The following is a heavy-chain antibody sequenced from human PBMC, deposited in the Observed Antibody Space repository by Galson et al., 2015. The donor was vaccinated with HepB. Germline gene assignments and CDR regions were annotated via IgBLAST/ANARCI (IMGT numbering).Heavy chain of an antibody. D-gene: IGHD3-10*01. CDR1: GGSISDGDYS. CDR3: ARSLKSMVRYLVFDV. CDR2: IYRSGSM. J-gene: IGHJ4*01. V-gene: IGHV4-30-2*01. Sequence: TLSLTCAVSGGSISDGDYSWNWIRQPPGKGLEWIGYIYRSGSMYYNPSLKSRVTMSIDRSKNQFSLSLSSVTAADTAVYYCARSLKSMVRYLVFDVWGHGTLVTVPS.